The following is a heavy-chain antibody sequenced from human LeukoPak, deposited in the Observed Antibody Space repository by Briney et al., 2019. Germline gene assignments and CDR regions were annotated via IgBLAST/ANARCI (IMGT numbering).Heavy chain of an antibody. CDR2: ISAYNGNT. D-gene: IGHD4-23*01. V-gene: IGHV1-18*01. CDR1: GYTFTSYG. J-gene: IGHJ4*02. Sequence: ASVKVSCKASGYTFTSYGISWVRQAPGQGLEWMGWISAYNGNTNYAQKLQGRVTMTTDTSTSTAYMELRSLRSGDTAVYYCARVLVGGPISPDGYWGQGTLVTVSS. CDR3: ARVLVGGPISPDGY.